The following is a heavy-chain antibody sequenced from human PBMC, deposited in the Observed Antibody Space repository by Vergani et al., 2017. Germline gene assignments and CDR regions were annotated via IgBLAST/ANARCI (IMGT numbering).Heavy chain of an antibody. V-gene: IGHV3-21*01. D-gene: IGHD6-13*01. CDR3: ARDTSQQLVRGYFDY. CDR1: GFTFSSYS. Sequence: EVQLVESGGGLVKPGGSLRLSCAASGFTFSSYSMNWVRQAPGKGLEWVSSISSSSSYIYYADSVKGRFTISRDNAKNSLYLQMNSLRAEDTAVYYCARDTSQQLVRGYFDYWGQGTLVTVSS. CDR2: ISSSSSYI. J-gene: IGHJ4*02.